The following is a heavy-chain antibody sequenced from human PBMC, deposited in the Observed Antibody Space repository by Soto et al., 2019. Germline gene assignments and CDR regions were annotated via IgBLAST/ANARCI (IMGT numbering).Heavy chain of an antibody. Sequence: EVQLLESGGGLVQPGGTLRLSCAVSGFTFSNYAMGWVRQAPGKGLEWVTTITDSGGSTYYPPSVKGRFAVSRDNSKNTLYLEVNSLRAEDTAVYFCARPYGGKIGDAFDVWGQGTVVTVSS. V-gene: IGHV3-23*01. CDR1: GFTFSNYA. D-gene: IGHD2-15*01. CDR3: ARPYGGKIGDAFDV. J-gene: IGHJ3*01. CDR2: ITDSGGST.